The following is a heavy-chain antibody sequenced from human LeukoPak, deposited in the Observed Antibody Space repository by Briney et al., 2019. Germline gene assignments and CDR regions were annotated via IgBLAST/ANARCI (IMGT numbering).Heavy chain of an antibody. CDR3: ARFYDILTGLDY. D-gene: IGHD3-9*01. J-gene: IGHJ4*02. CDR2: INHSGST. CDR1: GGSFSGYY. V-gene: IGHV4-34*01. Sequence: SETLSLTCAVYGGSFSGYYWSWIRQPPGEGLEWIGEINHSGSTNYNPSLKSRVTISVDTSKNQFSLKLSSVTAADTAVYYCARFYDILTGLDYWGQGTLVTVSS.